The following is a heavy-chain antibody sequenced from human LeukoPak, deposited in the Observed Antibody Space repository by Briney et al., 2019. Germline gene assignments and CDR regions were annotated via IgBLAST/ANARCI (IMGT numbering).Heavy chain of an antibody. V-gene: IGHV3-23*01. CDR3: TTRYNWNYVYGY. J-gene: IGHJ4*02. CDR2: ISGSGGST. D-gene: IGHD1-7*01. CDR1: GFTFSSYA. Sequence: PGGSLRLSCAASGFTFSSYAMSWVRQAPGKGLEWVSAISGSGGSTYYADSVKGRFTISRDNSKNTLYLQMNSLKTEDTAVYYCTTRYNWNYVYGYWGQGTLVTVSS.